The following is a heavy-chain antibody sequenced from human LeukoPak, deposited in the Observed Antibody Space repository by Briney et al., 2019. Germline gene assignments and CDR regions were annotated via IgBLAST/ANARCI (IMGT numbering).Heavy chain of an antibody. Sequence: PGGSLRLSCAASGFTFSTYWMHWVRQAPGKGLEWVSRINSDGTTTNYADSVKGRFTISRDNAKNTLYLQMNTLRVEDTAVYYCARAGWYRWDYWGQATLVTVSS. CDR1: GFTFSTYW. CDR3: ARAGWYRWDY. D-gene: IGHD6-19*01. V-gene: IGHV3-74*01. J-gene: IGHJ4*02. CDR2: INSDGTTT.